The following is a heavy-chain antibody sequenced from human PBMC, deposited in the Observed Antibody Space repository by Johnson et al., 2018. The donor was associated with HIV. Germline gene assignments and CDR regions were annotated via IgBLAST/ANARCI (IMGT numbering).Heavy chain of an antibody. Sequence: VLLVESGGGVVRPGGSLRLSCAASGFTFDDYGMSWVRQAPGKGLEWVSGIHWNGGSTGYADSVKGRFTISRDNAKNSLYLQMNSLRAEDTALYYCARGGYCTGGVCLGDAFDIWGQGTMVNVSS. V-gene: IGHV3-20*04. J-gene: IGHJ3*02. D-gene: IGHD2-8*02. CDR3: ARGGYCTGGVCLGDAFDI. CDR1: GFTFDDYG. CDR2: IHWNGGST.